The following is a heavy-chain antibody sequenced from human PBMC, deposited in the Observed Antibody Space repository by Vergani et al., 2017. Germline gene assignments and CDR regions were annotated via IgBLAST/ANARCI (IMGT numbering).Heavy chain of an antibody. J-gene: IGHJ6*03. CDR1: GFTFEDYG. CDR3: VYSSSSFGYYYYMDV. Sequence: EVQLVESGEGVVRPGGSLRLSCAASGFTFEDYGMSWVRQVPGKGLEWVSGINWNGDSTDYADSVKGRFTISRDNAKNSLYLQMNSLRAEDTAVYWTVYSSSSFGYYYYMDVWGKGTTVTVSS. V-gene: IGHV3-20*04. CDR2: INWNGDST. D-gene: IGHD6-6*01.